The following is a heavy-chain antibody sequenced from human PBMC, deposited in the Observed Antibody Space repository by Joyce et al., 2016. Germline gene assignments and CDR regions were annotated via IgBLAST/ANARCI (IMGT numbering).Heavy chain of an antibody. D-gene: IGHD2-2*01. CDR2: VKRKSQVGTT. CDR3: VTGLCIGTACHWDDAFDV. V-gene: IGHV3-15*01. CDR1: GFSFRHAW. J-gene: IGHJ3*01. Sequence: EVQLVESGGCLVKPGGSLRLSCAASGFSFRHAWVTWVRQAPGKGVDWVGPVKRKSQVGTTDYDAAVKGRFTISRDDSRDTAYLQMNSLKSEDTGVYFCVTGLCIGTACHWDDAFDVWGQGTMVTVSS.